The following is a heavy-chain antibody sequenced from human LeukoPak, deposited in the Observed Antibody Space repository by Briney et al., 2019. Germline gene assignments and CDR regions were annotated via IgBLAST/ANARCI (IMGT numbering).Heavy chain of an antibody. J-gene: IGHJ4*02. Sequence: GGSLRLSCAASGFTFSSHVMTWVRQAPGKGLEWVSGISASGDTTYYADSVKGRFTISRDNSKNTLYLQMNSLRAEDTAVYYCARRAGAYSHPYDYWGQGTLVTVSS. CDR2: ISASGDTT. CDR3: ARRAGAYSHPYDY. CDR1: GFTFSSHV. D-gene: IGHD4/OR15-4a*01. V-gene: IGHV3-23*01.